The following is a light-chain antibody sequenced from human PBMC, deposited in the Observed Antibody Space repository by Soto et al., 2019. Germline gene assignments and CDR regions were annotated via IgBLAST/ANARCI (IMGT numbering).Light chain of an antibody. V-gene: IGKV3-20*01. CDR2: GAS. CDR1: QSVSSTY. Sequence: EIVLTQSPGTLSLSPGERATLSCRASQSVSSTYLAWYQQKPGQAPRLLIYGASSRASGIPDRFSGSGSGTDFTHTISRLDPEDFAVYYCQQYGRSSLTFGPGTKVDIK. CDR3: QQYGRSSLT. J-gene: IGKJ3*01.